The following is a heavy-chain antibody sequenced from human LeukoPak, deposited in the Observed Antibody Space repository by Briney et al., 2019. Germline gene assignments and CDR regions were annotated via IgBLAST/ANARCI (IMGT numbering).Heavy chain of an antibody. D-gene: IGHD2-2*01. V-gene: IGHV4-31*01. Sequence: SETLSLTCTVSGGSISSGGYYWSWIRQHPGKGLEWIGYIYYSGSTYYNPSLKSQVTISVDTSKNQFSLKLSSVTAADTAVYYCAREPPIVVVPAANKGYYYGMDVWGQGTTVTVSS. CDR3: AREPPIVVVPAANKGYYYGMDV. CDR1: GGSISSGGYY. CDR2: IYYSGST. J-gene: IGHJ6*02.